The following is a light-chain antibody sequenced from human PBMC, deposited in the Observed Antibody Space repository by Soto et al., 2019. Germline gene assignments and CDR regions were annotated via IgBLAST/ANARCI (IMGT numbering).Light chain of an antibody. CDR1: QSISSW. V-gene: IGKV1-5*01. Sequence: DIQMTQSPSTLSASVGDRVTITCRASQSISSWLAWYQQKPGKAPKLLIYDASSLESGVPSRFSGSGSGTEFTLTISRLQPDDFATYYCQQYNSYSRFGGGTKVDIK. J-gene: IGKJ4*01. CDR2: DAS. CDR3: QQYNSYSR.